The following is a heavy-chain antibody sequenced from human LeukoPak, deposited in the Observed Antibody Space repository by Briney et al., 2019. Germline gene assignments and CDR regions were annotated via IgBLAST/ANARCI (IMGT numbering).Heavy chain of an antibody. CDR2: IKSKTDGGTT. V-gene: IGHV3-15*01. Sequence: PGGSLRLSCAASGFTFSNAWMSWVRQAPGKGLEWVGRIKSKTDGGTTDYAAPVKGRFTISRDDSKNTLYLQMNSLKTEDTAVYYCTTEGPKYSYGPPDAFDIWGQGTMVTVSS. D-gene: IGHD5-18*01. CDR1: GFTFSNAW. J-gene: IGHJ3*02. CDR3: TTEGPKYSYGPPDAFDI.